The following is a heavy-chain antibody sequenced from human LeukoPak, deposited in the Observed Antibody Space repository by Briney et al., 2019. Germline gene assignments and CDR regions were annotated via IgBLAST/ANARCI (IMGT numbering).Heavy chain of an antibody. CDR3: ARDRHLGVGWFDDSSGYLYY. CDR1: GYSISSGYY. Sequence: SETLSLTCTVSGYSISSGYYWGWIRPPPGKGLEWIGSIYHSGSTYYNPSLKSRVTISVDTSKNQFSLKLSSVTAADTAVYYCARDRHLGVGWFDDSSGYLYYWGQGTLVTVSS. D-gene: IGHD3-22*01. CDR2: IYHSGST. J-gene: IGHJ4*02. V-gene: IGHV4-38-2*02.